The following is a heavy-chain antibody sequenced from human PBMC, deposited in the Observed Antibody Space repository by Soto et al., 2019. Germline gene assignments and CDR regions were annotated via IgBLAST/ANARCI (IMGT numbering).Heavy chain of an antibody. J-gene: IGHJ6*02. Sequence: QVQLVQSGAEVKEPGDSVRVSCEASGYTFTAYYIHWVRQALGQGLEWMGWINPKFGDTTYAQDFQGRVSMTRDMSISTVYMELSSLTSDDTAIYYCARNMDYYYGRGSGNGHGVWGQGTTVTVFS. D-gene: IGHD3-10*02. CDR2: INPKFGDT. V-gene: IGHV1-2*02. CDR1: GYTFTAYY. CDR3: ARNMDYYYGRGSGNGHGV.